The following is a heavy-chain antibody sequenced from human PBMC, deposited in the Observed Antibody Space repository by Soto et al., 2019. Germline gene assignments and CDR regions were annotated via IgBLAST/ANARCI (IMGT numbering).Heavy chain of an antibody. CDR3: SRDSMWRPVDY. CDR2: ISSSSSYI. V-gene: IGHV3-21*01. Sequence: EVQLVESGGGLVKTGGSLRLSCAASGFTFRSYSMNWVRQAPGKGLEWVSSISSSSSYIYYADSVKGRFTISRDNAKNSLYLQMNSLRAEDTAVYYCSRDSMWRPVDYWGQGTLVTVSS. D-gene: IGHD2-2*01. CDR1: GFTFRSYS. J-gene: IGHJ4*02.